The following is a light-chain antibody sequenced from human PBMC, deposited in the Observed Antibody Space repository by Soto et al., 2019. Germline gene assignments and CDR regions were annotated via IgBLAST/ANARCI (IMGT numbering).Light chain of an antibody. CDR1: QNIYSN. CDR3: LQYHNLWA. J-gene: IGKJ1*01. CDR2: RAS. Sequence: IVMTQSPATLCVSPGERATLPCRASQNIYSNVAWYQQRPGQAPRPLLSRASTRATGIPARFSGSWSGTEFTLTISSLQSEDFTVYSCLQYHNLWAFGQGTKVDIK. V-gene: IGKV3-15*01.